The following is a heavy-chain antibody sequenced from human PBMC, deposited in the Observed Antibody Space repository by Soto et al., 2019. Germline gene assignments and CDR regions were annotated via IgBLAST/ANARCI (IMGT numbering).Heavy chain of an antibody. CDR1: GYTFTGYY. V-gene: IGHV1-2*02. CDR2: INPNSGGT. CDR3: ASQPYDSSGYYWYYFDY. D-gene: IGHD3-22*01. J-gene: IGHJ4*02. Sequence: GASVKVSCKASGYTFTGYYMHWVRQAPGQGLEWMGWINPNSGGTNYAQKFQGRVTMTRDTSISTAYMELSRLRSDDTAVYYRASQPYDSSGYYWYYFDYWGQGTLVTVSS.